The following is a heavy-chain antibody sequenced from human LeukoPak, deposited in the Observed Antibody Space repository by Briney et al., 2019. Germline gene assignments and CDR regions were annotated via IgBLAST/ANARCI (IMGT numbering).Heavy chain of an antibody. Sequence: ASVKVSCKASGYTFTGYYMHWVRQAPGQGLEWMGWINLNSGGTNYAQKFQGRVTMTRDTSISTAYMELSRLRSDDTAVYYCARDFGVIAAAGTFYYFDYWGQGTLVTVSS. CDR1: GYTFTGYY. CDR2: INLNSGGT. J-gene: IGHJ4*02. CDR3: ARDFGVIAAAGTFYYFDY. D-gene: IGHD6-13*01. V-gene: IGHV1-2*02.